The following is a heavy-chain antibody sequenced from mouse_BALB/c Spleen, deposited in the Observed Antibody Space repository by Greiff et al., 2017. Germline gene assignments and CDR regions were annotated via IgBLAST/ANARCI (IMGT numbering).Heavy chain of an antibody. CDR3: ARDTAARATLGYFDY. Sequence: EVKVVESGGGLVKPGGSLKLSCAASGFTFSDYYMYWVRQTPEKRLEWVATISDGGSYTYYPDSVKGRFTISRDNAKNNLYLQMSSLKSEDTAMYYCARDTAARATLGYFDYWGQGTTLTGSS. CDR2: ISDGGSYT. J-gene: IGHJ2*01. CDR1: GFTFSDYY. D-gene: IGHD3-1*01. V-gene: IGHV5-4*02.